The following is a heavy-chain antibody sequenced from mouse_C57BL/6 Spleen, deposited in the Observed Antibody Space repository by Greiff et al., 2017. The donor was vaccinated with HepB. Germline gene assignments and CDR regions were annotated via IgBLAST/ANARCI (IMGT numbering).Heavy chain of an antibody. CDR1: GFSLTSYG. CDR2: IWRGGST. J-gene: IGHJ2*01. V-gene: IGHV2-5*01. CDR3: AKNFDYYGSSYFDY. Sequence: QVQLQQSGPGLVQPSQSLSITCTVSGFSLTSYGVHWVRQSPGKGLEWLGVIWRGGSTDYNAAFMSRLSITKDNSKSQVFFKMNSLQADDTAIYYCAKNFDYYGSSYFDYWGQGTTLTVSS. D-gene: IGHD1-1*01.